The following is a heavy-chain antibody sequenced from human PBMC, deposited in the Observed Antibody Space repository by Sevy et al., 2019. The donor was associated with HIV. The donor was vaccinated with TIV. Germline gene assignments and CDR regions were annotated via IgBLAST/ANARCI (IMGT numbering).Heavy chain of an antibody. Sequence: GGSLRLSCAASGFTFSSDAMHWVRQAPGKGLEWVAVISYDGSNKYYADSVKGRFTISRDNSKNTLYLQMNSLRAEDTAVYYCAREPTAMVTRFDYWGQGTLVTVSS. CDR2: ISYDGSNK. CDR1: GFTFSSDA. V-gene: IGHV3-30-3*01. J-gene: IGHJ4*02. D-gene: IGHD5-18*01. CDR3: AREPTAMVTRFDY.